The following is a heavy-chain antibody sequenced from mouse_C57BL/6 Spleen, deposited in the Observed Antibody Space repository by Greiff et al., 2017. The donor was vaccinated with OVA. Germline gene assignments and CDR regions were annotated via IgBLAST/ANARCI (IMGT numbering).Heavy chain of an antibody. Sequence: QVQLKQPGAELVRPGSSVKLSCKASGYTFTSYWMDWVKQRPGQGLEWIGNIYPSDSETHYNHKFKDKATLTVDKSSSTAYMQLSSLTSEDSAVYYCAREVFDYWGQGTTLTVSS. CDR1: GYTFTSYW. J-gene: IGHJ2*01. CDR3: AREVFDY. V-gene: IGHV1-61*01. CDR2: IYPSDSET.